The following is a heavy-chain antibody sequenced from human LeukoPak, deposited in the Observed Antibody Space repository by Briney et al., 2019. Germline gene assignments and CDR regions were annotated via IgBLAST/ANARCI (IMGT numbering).Heavy chain of an antibody. CDR2: IRYDGSKK. J-gene: IGHJ3*01. CDR3: ARDEIPSGT. V-gene: IGHV3-30*02. D-gene: IGHD6-25*01. CDR1: GFSFSSYG. Sequence: GGSLRLSCAASGFSFSSYGMYWVRQAPGKGLEWVAFIRYDGSKKYYADSVKGRFTISRDDSRSTVDLQMNSLRVEDTGIYYCARDEIPSGTWGQGTMVIVSS.